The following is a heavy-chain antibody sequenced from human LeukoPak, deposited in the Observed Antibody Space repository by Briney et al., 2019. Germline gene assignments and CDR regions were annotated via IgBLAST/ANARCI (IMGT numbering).Heavy chain of an antibody. CDR1: GFPFSSYA. CDR2: ISGGGGST. J-gene: IGHJ4*02. D-gene: IGHD3-16*01. V-gene: IGHV3-23*01. CDR3: ARTRGPNVFGGVHDY. Sequence: EGSLRLSCAASGFPFSSYAMSWVRQAPGKGLEWVSGISGGGGSTYYADSVRGRFTISRDNSKNTLYLQVNSLRAEDTAVYYCARTRGPNVFGGVHDYWGQGTLVTVSS.